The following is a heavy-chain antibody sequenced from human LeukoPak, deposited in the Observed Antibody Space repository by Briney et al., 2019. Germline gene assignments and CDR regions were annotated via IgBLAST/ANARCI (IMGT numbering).Heavy chain of an antibody. J-gene: IGHJ4*02. V-gene: IGHV3-23*01. CDR2: ISGSGGST. CDR1: GFTFSSYA. Sequence: GGSLRLSCAASGFTFSSYAMSWFRQAPGKGLEWVSAISGSGGSTYYADSVKGRFTISRDNSKNTLYLQMNSLRAEDTAVYYCARVGGYYYDSSGYYYFDYWGQGTLVTVSS. CDR3: ARVGGYYYDSSGYYYFDY. D-gene: IGHD3-22*01.